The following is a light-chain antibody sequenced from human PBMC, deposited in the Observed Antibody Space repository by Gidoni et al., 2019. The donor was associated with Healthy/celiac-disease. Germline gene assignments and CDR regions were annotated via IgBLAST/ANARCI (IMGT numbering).Light chain of an antibody. V-gene: IGLV2-23*02. Sequence: SAPTQPASASASPRPSITISCTGTSSDVGSYNLVSWYQQHPGNATKLMIYEVSNRPSGVSNRFSGSKSGNTAALTISGRQAEDEADYYCCSYEGSSAWVFGGGTKLTVL. CDR1: SSDVGSYNL. CDR3: CSYEGSSAWV. CDR2: EVS. J-gene: IGLJ3*02.